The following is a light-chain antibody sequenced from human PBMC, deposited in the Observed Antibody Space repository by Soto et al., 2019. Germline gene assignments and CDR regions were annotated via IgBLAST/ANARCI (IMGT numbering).Light chain of an antibody. CDR2: DVN. CDR3: SSFAGSRTYV. Sequence: QSARTQPPSASGSPGQSVTISCTGTSSDVGAYNYVSWYQQHPGKAPKLMIYDVNRRPSGVPHRFSGSKSGNTASLTVSGLQAEDEADYYCSSFAGSRTYVFGTGTKLTVL. J-gene: IGLJ1*01. CDR1: SSDVGAYNY. V-gene: IGLV2-8*01.